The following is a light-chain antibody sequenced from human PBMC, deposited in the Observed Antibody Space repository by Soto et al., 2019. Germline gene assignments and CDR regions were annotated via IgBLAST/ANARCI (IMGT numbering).Light chain of an antibody. Sequence: DIQRTQSPSSLSASVGDRVTITCRASQGISNYLAWYQQKPGKVPKLLIYAASTLQSGVPSRFSGSGSGADLTLTISSLQPEDVATYYCRKYNSDPRTFGQGTKVDIK. CDR3: RKYNSDPRT. CDR1: QGISNY. V-gene: IGKV1-27*01. CDR2: AAS. J-gene: IGKJ1*01.